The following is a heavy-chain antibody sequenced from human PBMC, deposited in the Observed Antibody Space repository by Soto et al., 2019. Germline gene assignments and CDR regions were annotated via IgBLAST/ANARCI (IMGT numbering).Heavy chain of an antibody. CDR3: ARIPYYDFLIYWY. J-gene: IGHJ2*01. V-gene: IGHV2-70*01. CDR1: SFSLITSGIY. CDR2: IDWDDDK. D-gene: IGHD3-9*01. Sequence: SGAALGKAAQKLRLARTVSSFSLITSGIYVSWIRQPPGKALEWLALIDWDDDKYYSTSLKTRLTISKDTSKNQVVLTMTNMDPVDTATYYCARIPYYDFLIYWY.